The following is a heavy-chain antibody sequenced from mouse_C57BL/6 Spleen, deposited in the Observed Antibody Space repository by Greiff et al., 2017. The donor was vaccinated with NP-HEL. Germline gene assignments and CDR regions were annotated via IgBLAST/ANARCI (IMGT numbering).Heavy chain of an antibody. CDR2: IYPGNSDT. V-gene: IGHV1-5*01. D-gene: IGHD1-1*01. CDR3: TRRCYGSSSWFAY. Sequence: EVQLQQSGTVLARPGASVKMSCKTSGYTFTSYWMHWVKQRPGQGLEWIGAIYPGNSDTSYNQKFKGKAKLTAVTSASTAYMELSSLTNEDSAVYYCTRRCYGSSSWFAYWGQGTLVTVSA. J-gene: IGHJ3*01. CDR1: GYTFTSYW.